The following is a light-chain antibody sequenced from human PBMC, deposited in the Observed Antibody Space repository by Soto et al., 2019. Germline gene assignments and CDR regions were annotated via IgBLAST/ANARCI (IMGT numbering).Light chain of an antibody. CDR1: QSVTGNS. CDR2: GAS. CDR3: QQYGGSPRS. J-gene: IGKJ5*01. Sequence: EIVFTQFPGTLSLSPGERATLSCRASQSVTGNSLAWYQQKLGRAPRVLIYGASNRATGIPDRLSGSGSGTDFTLTITRXEPEDFAVYFCQQYGGSPRSFGQGTRLEIK. V-gene: IGKV3-20*01.